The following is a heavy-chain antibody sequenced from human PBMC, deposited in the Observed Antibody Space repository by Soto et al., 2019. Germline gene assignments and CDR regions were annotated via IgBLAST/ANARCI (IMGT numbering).Heavy chain of an antibody. CDR2: INPNSGGT. CDR1: GYTFTGYY. V-gene: IGHV1-2*04. Sequence: QVQLVQSGAEVKKPGASVKVSCKASGYTFTGYYMHWVRQAPGQGLEWMGWINPNSGGTNYAQKVQGWVTMTRDTSISTAYMELSRLRSDDTAVYYCARDRRSMAAAGSYYYYYMDVWGKGTTVTVSS. J-gene: IGHJ6*03. D-gene: IGHD6-13*01. CDR3: ARDRRSMAAAGSYYYYYMDV.